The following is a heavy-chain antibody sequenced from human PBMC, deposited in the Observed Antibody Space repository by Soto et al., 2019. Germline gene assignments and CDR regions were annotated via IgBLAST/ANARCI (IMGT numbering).Heavy chain of an antibody. D-gene: IGHD5-18*01. CDR3: ARRDSGYIHGPPHYYYGLDV. CDR2: IDYSGST. CDR1: GGSISSGGYY. Sequence: QVQLQESGPGLVKPSQTLSLTCSVSGGSISSGGYYWCWVRQHPGKGLEWIGYIDYSGSTNYNPSLKSRLNMSVDTSKNHVSLQLTSVTAADTAVYYCARRDSGYIHGPPHYYYGLDVWGQGTTVTVSS. V-gene: IGHV4-31*03. J-gene: IGHJ6*02.